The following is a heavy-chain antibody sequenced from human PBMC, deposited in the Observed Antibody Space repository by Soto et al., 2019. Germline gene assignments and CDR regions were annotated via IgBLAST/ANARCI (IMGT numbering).Heavy chain of an antibody. J-gene: IGHJ4*02. V-gene: IGHV3-23*01. D-gene: IGHD3-22*01. CDR1: GFTFSSYA. CDR3: AKGGPYYYYDSSGYYYDYFDY. Sequence: GGSLRLSCAASGFTFSSYAMSWVRQAPGKGLEWVSAISGSGGSTYYADSVKGRFTISRDNSKNTLYLQMNSLRAEDTAVYYCAKGGPYYYYDSSGYYYDYFDYWGQGTLVTVSS. CDR2: ISGSGGST.